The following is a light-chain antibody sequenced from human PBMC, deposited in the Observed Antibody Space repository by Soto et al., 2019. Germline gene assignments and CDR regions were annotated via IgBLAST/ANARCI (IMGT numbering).Light chain of an antibody. CDR3: RQYGRSLEFA. CDR1: QTVSNNF. CDR2: GAS. V-gene: IGKV3-20*01. Sequence: IVLTQSPGTLSLSPGERATLSCGASQTVSNNFLAWYQEKPGRGPRLLIYGASTRATGIPDRFSGSGSGTDFTLTISRLDPEDFAVYYCRQYGRSLEFAVGGGTKVDIK. J-gene: IGKJ4*01.